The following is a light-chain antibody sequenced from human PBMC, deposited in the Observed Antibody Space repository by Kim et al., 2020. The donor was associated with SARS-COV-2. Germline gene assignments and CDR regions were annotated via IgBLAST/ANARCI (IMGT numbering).Light chain of an antibody. J-gene: IGKJ4*01. V-gene: IGKV3-11*01. CDR3: QQRSNWPLT. Sequence: LSPGERATLSCRASQSVSSYLAWYQQKPGQAPRLLMYDASNRATGITARFRGSGSGTDFTLTVSSLEPDDFAVYYCQQRSNWPLTFGGGTKVDIK. CDR1: QSVSSY. CDR2: DAS.